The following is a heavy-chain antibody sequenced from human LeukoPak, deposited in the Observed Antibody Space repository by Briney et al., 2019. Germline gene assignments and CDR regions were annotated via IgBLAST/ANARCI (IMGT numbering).Heavy chain of an antibody. J-gene: IGHJ5*02. CDR1: GGSISSSSYY. V-gene: IGHV4-39*01. Sequence: SETLSLTCTVSGGSISSSSYYWGWIRQPPGKGLEWIGSIYYSGSTYYNPSLKSRVTISVDTSKNQFSLKLSSVTAADTAVYYCARATGYCSSTSCNNWFDPWGQGTLVTVS. CDR2: IYYSGST. CDR3: ARATGYCSSTSCNNWFDP. D-gene: IGHD2-2*01.